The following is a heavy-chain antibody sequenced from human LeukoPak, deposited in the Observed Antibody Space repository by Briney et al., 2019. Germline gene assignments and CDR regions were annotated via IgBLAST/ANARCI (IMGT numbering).Heavy chain of an antibody. CDR3: ARVGSLDAFDI. Sequence: SETLSLTCAVYGGSFSSYYWSWIRQPAGKGLEWIGRIYTSGSTNYNPSLKSRVTMSVDTSKNQFSLKLSSVTAADTAVYYCARVGSLDAFDIWGQGTMVTVSS. J-gene: IGHJ3*02. CDR2: IYTSGST. V-gene: IGHV4-59*10. CDR1: GGSFSSYY. D-gene: IGHD2-15*01.